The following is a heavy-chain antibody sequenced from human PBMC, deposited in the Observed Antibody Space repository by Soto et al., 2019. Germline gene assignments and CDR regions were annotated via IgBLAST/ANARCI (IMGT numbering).Heavy chain of an antibody. Sequence: AASVKVSCKASGYTFTSYYMHWVRQAPGQGLEWMGIINPSGGSTSYAQKFQGRVTMTRDTSTSTVYMELSSLRSEDTAVYYCARGRYYYDSSGYYHPELDYWGQGTLVTVSS. CDR2: INPSGGST. CDR3: ARGRYYYDSSGYYHPELDY. J-gene: IGHJ4*02. V-gene: IGHV1-46*01. D-gene: IGHD3-22*01. CDR1: GYTFTSYY.